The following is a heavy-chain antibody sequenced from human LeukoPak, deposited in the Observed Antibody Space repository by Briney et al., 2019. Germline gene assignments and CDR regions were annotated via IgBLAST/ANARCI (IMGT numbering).Heavy chain of an antibody. Sequence: PGGSLRLSCAASGFTFSSYEMNWVRQAPGKGLEWVSYISSSGSTIYYADSVKGRFTISRDNAKNSLYLQMNSLRAEDTAVYYCARAGKIYYYYMDAWGKETTVTVSS. CDR2: ISSSGSTI. CDR3: ARAGKIYYYYMDA. V-gene: IGHV3-48*03. CDR1: GFTFSSYE. D-gene: IGHD3-10*01. J-gene: IGHJ6*03.